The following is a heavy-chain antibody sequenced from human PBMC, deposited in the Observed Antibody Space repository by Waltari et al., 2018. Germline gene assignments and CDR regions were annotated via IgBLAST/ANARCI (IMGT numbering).Heavy chain of an antibody. D-gene: IGHD2-8*01. CDR1: GFTFSRYW. CDR3: ARSYCTNGVCVEFDY. V-gene: IGHV3-74*01. CDR2: INTDGSST. J-gene: IGHJ4*02. Sequence: EVQLVESGGGLVQPGGSLRLSCAASGFTFSRYWMHWVRQAPGKGLVWVSRINTDGSSTSYADSVKGRFTISRDNAKNTLYLQMNSLRAEDTAVYYCARSYCTNGVCVEFDYWGQGTLVTVSS.